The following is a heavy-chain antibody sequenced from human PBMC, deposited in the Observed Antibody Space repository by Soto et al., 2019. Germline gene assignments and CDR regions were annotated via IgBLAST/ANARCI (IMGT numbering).Heavy chain of an antibody. J-gene: IGHJ5*02. CDR2: IRSKTNSYAT. Sequence: PGGSLRLSCAASGFTFSASAMHWVRQASGKGLEWVGRIRSKTNSYATAYDASVKGRFIISRDDSKNTAYLQMNSLKTEDTAVYYCTRHSIDLWGQGTLVTVSS. CDR1: GFTFSASA. V-gene: IGHV3-73*01. CDR3: TRHSIDL.